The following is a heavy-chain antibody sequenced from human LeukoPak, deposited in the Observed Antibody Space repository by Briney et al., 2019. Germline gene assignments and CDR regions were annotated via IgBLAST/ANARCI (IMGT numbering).Heavy chain of an antibody. CDR3: ARPMTTVTTGDY. Sequence: GESLRLSCAASGFTFSSYSMNWVRQAPGKGLEWVSSISSSSSYIYYADSVKGRFTISRDNAKNSLYLQMNSLRAEDTAVYYCARPMTTVTTGDYWGQGTLVTVSS. V-gene: IGHV3-21*01. J-gene: IGHJ4*02. D-gene: IGHD4-17*01. CDR2: ISSSSSYI. CDR1: GFTFSSYS.